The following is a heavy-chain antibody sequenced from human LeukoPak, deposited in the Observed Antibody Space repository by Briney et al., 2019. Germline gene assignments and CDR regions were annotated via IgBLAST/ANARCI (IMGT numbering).Heavy chain of an antibody. Sequence: GGTLRPSCAASGFTFNIYTMTWVGQAPGKGLEWGSSIGISSRYIYYADSVKGRSTISRDNDKNSVYLQMNSLRTEDTAVYYCARDCSSSAFDIWGQGTMVTVSS. J-gene: IGHJ3*02. V-gene: IGHV3-21*01. CDR3: ARDCSSSAFDI. CDR2: IGISSRYI. D-gene: IGHD2-15*01. CDR1: GFTFNIYT.